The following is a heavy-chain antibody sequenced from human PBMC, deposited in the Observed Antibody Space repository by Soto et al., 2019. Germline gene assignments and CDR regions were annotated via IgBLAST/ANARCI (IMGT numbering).Heavy chain of an antibody. Sequence: QVQLVQSGAEVKKPGSSVKVSCKASGGTFSSYAISWVRQAPGQGLEWMGGIIPIFGTANYAQKFQGRVKITADESTSTAYMELSSLRSEDTAVYYCARGPYCSGGSCYFIVGMDVWGQGTTVTVSS. D-gene: IGHD2-15*01. J-gene: IGHJ6*02. V-gene: IGHV1-69*12. CDR1: GGTFSSYA. CDR3: ARGPYCSGGSCYFIVGMDV. CDR2: IIPIFGTA.